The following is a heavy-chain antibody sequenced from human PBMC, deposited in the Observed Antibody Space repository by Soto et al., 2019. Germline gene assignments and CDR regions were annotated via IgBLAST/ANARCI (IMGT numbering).Heavy chain of an antibody. Sequence: GGSLRLSCAASGFTFNIYALHWVRQAPGKGLEWVAVISFDGTKKYYSDSVKGRFTISRDNLKNTLYLQMNNLRVEDAALYFCAREDDYGYRYINYGLDVWGQGATVTVSS. CDR1: GFTFNIYA. V-gene: IGHV3-30-3*01. CDR2: ISFDGTKK. D-gene: IGHD4-17*01. CDR3: AREDDYGYRYINYGLDV. J-gene: IGHJ6*02.